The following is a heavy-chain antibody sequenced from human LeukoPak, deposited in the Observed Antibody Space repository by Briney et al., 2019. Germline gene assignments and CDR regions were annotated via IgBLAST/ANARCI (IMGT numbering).Heavy chain of an antibody. J-gene: IGHJ4*02. Sequence: GGTLRLSREAAGFTFSNYRMSGVRQAPGKGLEWVSAISGSGGSTYYADSVKRRFTIYRDNYKNTLYLQMNSMRAEDTAVYYCAKAMKMATILDYWGQGPLVTVSS. V-gene: IGHV3-23*01. CDR3: AKAMKMATILDY. CDR2: ISGSGGST. D-gene: IGHD5-24*01. CDR1: GFTFSNYR.